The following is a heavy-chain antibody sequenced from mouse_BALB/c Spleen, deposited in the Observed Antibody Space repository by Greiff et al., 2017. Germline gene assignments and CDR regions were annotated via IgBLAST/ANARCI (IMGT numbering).Heavy chain of an antibody. CDR1: GFNIKDYY. J-gene: IGHJ2*01. Sequence: VQLQQSGAELVRSGASVKLSCTASGFNIKDYYMHWVKQRPEQGLEWIGWFDPENGDTEYAPKFQGKATMTADTSSNTAYLQLSSLTSEDTAVYYCSRRGWLLPYYFDYWGQGTTLTVSS. CDR3: SRRGWLLPYYFDY. V-gene: IGHV14-4*02. D-gene: IGHD2-3*01. CDR2: FDPENGDT.